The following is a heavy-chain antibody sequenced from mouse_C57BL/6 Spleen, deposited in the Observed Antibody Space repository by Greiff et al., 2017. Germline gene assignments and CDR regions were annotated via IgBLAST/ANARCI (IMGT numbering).Heavy chain of an antibody. Sequence: VQLQQSGPELVKPGASVKISCKASGYAFSSSWMNWVKQRPGKGLEWIGRIYPGDGDTNYNGKFKGKATLTADKSSSTAYMQLSSLTSEDSAVYFCARQRVWDFDYWGQGTTLTVSS. J-gene: IGHJ2*01. CDR1: GYAFSSSW. CDR2: IYPGDGDT. V-gene: IGHV1-82*01. CDR3: ARQRVWDFDY.